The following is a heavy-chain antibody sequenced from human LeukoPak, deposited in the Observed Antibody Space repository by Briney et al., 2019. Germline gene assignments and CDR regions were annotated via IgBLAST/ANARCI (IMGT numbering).Heavy chain of an antibody. CDR1: GFTFSSYS. D-gene: IGHD6-13*01. Sequence: GGSLRLSCAASGFTFSSYSMHWVRQAPGKGLEWVSSISSSSSSNIYYADSVKGRFTISRDNAKNSLYLQMNSLRAEDTAVYYCARDRTSSWYTHGMDVWGQGTTVTVSS. V-gene: IGHV3-21*01. J-gene: IGHJ6*02. CDR2: ISSSSSSNI. CDR3: ARDRTSSWYTHGMDV.